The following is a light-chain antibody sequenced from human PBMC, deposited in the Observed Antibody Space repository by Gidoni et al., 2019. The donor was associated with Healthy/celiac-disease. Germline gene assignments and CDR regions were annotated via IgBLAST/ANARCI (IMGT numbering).Light chain of an antibody. J-gene: IGKJ2*03. CDR2: GAS. V-gene: IGKV3-20*01. Sequence: EIVFTQSPGTLSLSPGERATLSCRASQSVSSSYLAWYQQKPGPAPRLLIYGASSRATGIPDRFSGSGSGTDFTLTISRLEPEDVAVYYCQQYGSSPLYSFGQGTKLEIK. CDR3: QQYGSSPLYS. CDR1: QSVSSSY.